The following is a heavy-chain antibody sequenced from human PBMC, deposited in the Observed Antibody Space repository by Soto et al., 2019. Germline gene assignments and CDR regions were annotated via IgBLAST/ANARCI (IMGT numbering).Heavy chain of an antibody. Sequence: GGSLRLSCAASGFTFSSYAMSWVRQAPGKGLEWVSAISGSGGSTYYADSVKGRFTISRDNSKNTLYLQMNSLRAEDTAVYYCAKDVVANGRYYYYMDVWSKGTTVTVSS. CDR3: AKDVVANGRYYYYMDV. CDR2: ISGSGGST. CDR1: GFTFSSYA. J-gene: IGHJ6*03. V-gene: IGHV3-23*01. D-gene: IGHD2-15*01.